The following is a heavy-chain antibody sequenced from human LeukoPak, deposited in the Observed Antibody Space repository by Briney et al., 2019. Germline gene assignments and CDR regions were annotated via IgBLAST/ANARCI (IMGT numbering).Heavy chain of an antibody. CDR3: ARAPSYVPVRSGSSPRGRYYFDY. V-gene: IGHV4-39*01. D-gene: IGHD3-10*01. Sequence: SETLSPSCTVSGGSISSSSYYWGWIRQPPGKGLEWIGSIYYSGSTYYNPSLKSRVTISVDTSKNQFSLKLSSVTAADTAVYYCARAPSYVPVRSGSSPRGRYYFDYWGQGTLVTVSS. CDR2: IYYSGST. CDR1: GGSISSSSYY. J-gene: IGHJ4*02.